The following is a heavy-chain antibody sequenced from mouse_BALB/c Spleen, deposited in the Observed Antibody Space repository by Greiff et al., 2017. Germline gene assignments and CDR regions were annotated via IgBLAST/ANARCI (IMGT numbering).Heavy chain of an antibody. CDR1: GYTFSSYW. D-gene: IGHD1-1*01. V-gene: IGHV1-9*01. CDR2: ILPGSGST. Sequence: VQLQESGAELMKPGASVKISCKATGYTFSSYWIEWVKQRPGHGLEWIGEILPGSGSTNYNEKFKGKATFTADTSSNTAYMQLSSLTSEDSAVYYCARYLYYYGSSYGYFDVWGAGTTVTVSS. J-gene: IGHJ1*01. CDR3: ARYLYYYGSSYGYFDV.